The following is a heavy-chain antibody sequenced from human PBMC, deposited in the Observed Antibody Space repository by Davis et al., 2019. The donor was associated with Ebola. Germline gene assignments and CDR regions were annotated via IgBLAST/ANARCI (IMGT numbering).Heavy chain of an antibody. D-gene: IGHD5-18*01. V-gene: IGHV1-46*01. CDR2: INPNDGST. CDR3: ARSVRGYSHDAIDI. J-gene: IGHJ3*02. Sequence: AASVKVSCKASRYSFTRYYIQWVRQAPGQGLEWMGLINPNDGSTSYAQNFLDRVTMTRDTSTRTVYMELNSLRSGDTAVYYCARSVRGYSHDAIDIWGQGTVVSVSS. CDR1: RYSFTRYY.